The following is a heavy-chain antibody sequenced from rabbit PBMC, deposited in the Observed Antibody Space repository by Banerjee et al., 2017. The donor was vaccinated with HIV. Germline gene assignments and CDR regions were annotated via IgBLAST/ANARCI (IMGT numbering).Heavy chain of an antibody. CDR2: IYAGSSGST. Sequence: QSLEESGGDLVKPGASLTLTCTASGFSFSSSYYMCWVRQAPGKGLEWITCIYAGSSGSTYYASWAKGRFTISKTSSTTVTLQMTSLTAADTATYFCARRDYGNSTYYDLWGQGTLVTVS. D-gene: IGHD7-1*01. CDR3: ARRDYGNSTYYDL. J-gene: IGHJ3*01. CDR1: GFSFSSSYY. V-gene: IGHV1S40*01.